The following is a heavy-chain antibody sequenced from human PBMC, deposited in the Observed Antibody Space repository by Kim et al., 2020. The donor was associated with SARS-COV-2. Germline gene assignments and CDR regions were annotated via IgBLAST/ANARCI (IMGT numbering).Heavy chain of an antibody. CDR2: IYPGDSDT. Sequence: GESLKISCKGSGYSFTSYWIGWVRQMPGKGLEWMGIIYPGDSDTRYSPSFQGQVTISADKSISTAYLQWSSLKASDTAMYYCARRSDDPARPGVYYYMDVWGKGTTVTVSS. D-gene: IGHD6-6*01. V-gene: IGHV5-51*01. CDR1: GYSFTSYW. CDR3: ARRSDDPARPGVYYYMDV. J-gene: IGHJ6*03.